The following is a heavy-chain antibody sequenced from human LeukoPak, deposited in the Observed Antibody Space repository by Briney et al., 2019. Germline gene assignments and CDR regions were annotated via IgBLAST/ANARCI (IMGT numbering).Heavy chain of an antibody. D-gene: IGHD3-10*01. CDR3: AKDYGLEEAPGSMVRDKNGRAFDY. CDR2: ISGSGGST. V-gene: IGHV3-23*01. J-gene: IGHJ4*02. Sequence: PGGSLRLSCAASGFTFSSYAMSWVRQAPGKGLEWVSAISGSGGSTYYADSVKGRFTISRDNSKNTLYLQMNSLRAEDTAVYYCAKDYGLEEAPGSMVRDKNGRAFDYWGQGTLVTVSS. CDR1: GFTFSSYA.